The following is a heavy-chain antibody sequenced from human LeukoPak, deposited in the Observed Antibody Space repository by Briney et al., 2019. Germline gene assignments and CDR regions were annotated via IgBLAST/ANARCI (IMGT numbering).Heavy chain of an antibody. J-gene: IGHJ4*02. CDR3: AKKAVVVITKGDY. Sequence: GGSLRLSCAASGFTFSSSAMSWVRQAPGKGLEWVSAISNNGGYTYYADSVQGRFTISRNNSKNTLYLQMNSLRAEDTAVYYCAKKAVVVITKGDYWGQGTLVTVSS. D-gene: IGHD3-22*01. CDR2: ISNNGGYT. CDR1: GFTFSSSA. V-gene: IGHV3-23*01.